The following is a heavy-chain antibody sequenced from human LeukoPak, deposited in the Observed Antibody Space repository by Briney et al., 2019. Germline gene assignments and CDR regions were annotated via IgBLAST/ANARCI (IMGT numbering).Heavy chain of an antibody. CDR3: AKGYYGSGSYYPPVNWFDP. Sequence: GGSLRLSCAASGFTFSSYAMSWVRQAPGKGLEWVSAISGSGGSTYYADSVKGRFTISRDNSKNTLYLQMNSQRAEDTAVYYCAKGYYGSGSYYPPVNWFDPWGQGTLVTVSS. CDR1: GFTFSSYA. V-gene: IGHV3-23*01. J-gene: IGHJ5*02. D-gene: IGHD3-10*01. CDR2: ISGSGGST.